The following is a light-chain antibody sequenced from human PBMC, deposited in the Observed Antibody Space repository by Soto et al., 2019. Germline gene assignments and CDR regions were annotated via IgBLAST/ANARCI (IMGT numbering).Light chain of an antibody. CDR3: VLYVGSGSRWV. V-gene: IGLV8-61*01. Sequence: QTVVTQEPSFSVSPGGTVTLTCGLTSGSVSTRNYPSWYQQIPGQAPRTLIYNTNTRSSGVPDRFSGSILGNKAALTITGAQAEDESDYYCVLYVGSGSRWVFGGGTKLTVL. J-gene: IGLJ3*02. CDR2: NTN. CDR1: SGSVSTRNY.